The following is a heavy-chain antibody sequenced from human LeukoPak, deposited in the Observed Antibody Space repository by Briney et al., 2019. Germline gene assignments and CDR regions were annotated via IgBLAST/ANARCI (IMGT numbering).Heavy chain of an antibody. CDR2: INPNSGGT. J-gene: IGHJ6*02. CDR1: GYTFTSYY. CDR3: AREVYYYDSSGPAVVPHYYYYGMDV. D-gene: IGHD3-22*01. Sequence: KPGASVKVSCKASGYTFTSYYMHWVRQAPGQGLEWMGRINPNSGGTNYAQKFQGRVTMTRDTSISTAYMELSRLRSDDTAVYYCAREVYYYDSSGPAVVPHYYYYGMDVWGQGTTVTVSS. V-gene: IGHV1-2*06.